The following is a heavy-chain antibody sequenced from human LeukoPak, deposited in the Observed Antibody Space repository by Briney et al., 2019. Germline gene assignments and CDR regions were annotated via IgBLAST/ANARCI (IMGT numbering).Heavy chain of an antibody. Sequence: ASVKVSCKASGYTFTSYDINWVRQATGQGLEWMGWMNPNSGNTGYAQKFQGRVTMTRNTSISTAYMELSSLRSEDTAVYYCARGGKTTYGMDVWGQGTTVTVSS. D-gene: IGHD4-17*01. V-gene: IGHV1-8*01. CDR2: MNPNSGNT. CDR3: ARGGKTTYGMDV. CDR1: GYTFTSYD. J-gene: IGHJ6*02.